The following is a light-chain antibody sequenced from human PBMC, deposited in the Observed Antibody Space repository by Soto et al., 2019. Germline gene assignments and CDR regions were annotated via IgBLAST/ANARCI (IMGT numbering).Light chain of an antibody. CDR2: TAS. Sequence: DIQMTQSPSTLSASVGDRVTITCRASQSISYWLAWYQQKPGKAPKLLICTASSLESGVPSRFSGSGSGTEFTLTISSLQPDDFATYYCQQYNSYSWTFGQGTKVEIK. CDR1: QSISYW. CDR3: QQYNSYSWT. V-gene: IGKV1-5*03. J-gene: IGKJ1*01.